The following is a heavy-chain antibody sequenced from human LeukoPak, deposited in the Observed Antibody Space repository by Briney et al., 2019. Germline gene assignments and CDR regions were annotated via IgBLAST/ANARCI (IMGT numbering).Heavy chain of an antibody. D-gene: IGHD2-2*01. Sequence: AGSLRLSCAASGFTFSSYAMSWVRQAPGKGLEWVSAISGSGGSTYYADSVKGRFTISRDNSKNTLYLQMNSLRAEDTAVYYCAKEGGLYCSSTSCSYYYYMDVWGKGTMVTVSS. V-gene: IGHV3-23*01. J-gene: IGHJ6*03. CDR1: GFTFSSYA. CDR3: AKEGGLYCSSTSCSYYYYMDV. CDR2: ISGSGGST.